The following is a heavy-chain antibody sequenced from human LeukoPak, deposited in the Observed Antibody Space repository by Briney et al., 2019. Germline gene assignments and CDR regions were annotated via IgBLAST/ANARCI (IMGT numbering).Heavy chain of an antibody. CDR1: GFTFSSYW. J-gene: IGHJ4*02. CDR3: VRDMFGGRDY. Sequence: PGGSLRLSCAASGFTFSSYWMHWVRQVPGKGLAWVSRIDEFGSITNSADSVQGRFSISRDNAKNALYLQMNSLRAEDTAVYYCVRDMFGGRDYWGQGNLVTVSS. CDR2: IDEFGSIT. V-gene: IGHV3-74*01. D-gene: IGHD3-10*02.